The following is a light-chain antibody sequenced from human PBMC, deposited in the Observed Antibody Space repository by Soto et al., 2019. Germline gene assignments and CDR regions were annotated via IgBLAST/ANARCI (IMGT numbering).Light chain of an antibody. CDR1: QSVRSN. J-gene: IGKJ1*01. CDR3: QQYNNWWT. CDR2: AAS. Sequence: EIVMTQSPAPLSVSPGERATLSCRASQSVRSNLAWYQQKPGQAPRLVIYAASTRATGIPDRFSGSVSGTEFTLTISSLQSEDFAVYYCQQYNNWWTFGQGTKVDIK. V-gene: IGKV3-15*01.